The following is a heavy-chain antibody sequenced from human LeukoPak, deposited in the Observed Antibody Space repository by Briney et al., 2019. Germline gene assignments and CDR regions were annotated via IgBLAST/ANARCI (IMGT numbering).Heavy chain of an antibody. CDR1: GFTFSSYA. V-gene: IGHV3-30*04. CDR3: ASPGIAVVLSYYFDY. Sequence: PGGSLRLSCAASGFTFSSYAMHWVRQAPGKGLEWVAVISYDGSNKYYADSVKGRFTISRDNSKNTLYVQMNSLRAEDTAVYYCASPGIAVVLSYYFDYWGQGTLVTVSS. J-gene: IGHJ4*02. CDR2: ISYDGSNK. D-gene: IGHD6-19*01.